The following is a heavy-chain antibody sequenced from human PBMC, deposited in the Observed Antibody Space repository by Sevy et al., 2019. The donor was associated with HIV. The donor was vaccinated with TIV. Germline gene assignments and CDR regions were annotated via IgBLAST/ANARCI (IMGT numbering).Heavy chain of an antibody. Sequence: GGSLRLSCTASGFTFSSYEMNWVRQAPGKGLEWVAVISYDGNNKYHADSVKDRFTISRDNSKNTLYLQMNSLRAEDTAVYYCARDGSSGGLFLKDYYYFGMDVWGQGTTVTVSS. CDR1: GFTFSSYE. J-gene: IGHJ6*02. CDR3: ARDGSSGGLFLKDYYYFGMDV. CDR2: ISYDGNNK. V-gene: IGHV3-30*04. D-gene: IGHD3-16*01.